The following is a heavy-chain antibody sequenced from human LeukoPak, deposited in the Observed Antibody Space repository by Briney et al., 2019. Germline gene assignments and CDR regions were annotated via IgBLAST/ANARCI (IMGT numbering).Heavy chain of an antibody. V-gene: IGHV3-21*01. CDR1: GFTFSTYS. D-gene: IGHD2-2*01. CDR2: ISFSSDYI. J-gene: IGHJ4*02. CDR3: ARRYCSTTNCYAFDD. Sequence: NPGGSLRLSCAASGFTFSTYSMTWVRLAPGKGLEWVSSISFSSDYIYYADSVKGRFTISRDNARNSLYLQVNSLRAEDAAVYYCARRYCSTTNCYAFDDWGQGTLVTVSS.